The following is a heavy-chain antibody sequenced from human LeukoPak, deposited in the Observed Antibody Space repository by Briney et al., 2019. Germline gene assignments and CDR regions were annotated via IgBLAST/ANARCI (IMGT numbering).Heavy chain of an antibody. Sequence: PSETLSLTCTVSGGSISSYYWSWIRQPPGKGLEWIGSIYQSGSTYYNPSLKSRGTISVDTSKNQFSLKLSSVTAADTAVYYCASPRPKDSSGYYFDYWGQGTLVTVSS. J-gene: IGHJ4*02. CDR1: GGSISSYY. V-gene: IGHV4-59*08. CDR2: IYQSGST. CDR3: ASPRPKDSSGYYFDY. D-gene: IGHD3-22*01.